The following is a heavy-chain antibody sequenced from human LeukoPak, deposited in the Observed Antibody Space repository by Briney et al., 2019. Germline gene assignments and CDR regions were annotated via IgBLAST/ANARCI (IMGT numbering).Heavy chain of an antibody. V-gene: IGHV3-30-3*01. CDR2: ISYDGSNK. CDR1: GFTFSSYA. Sequence: GGSLRLSCAASGFTFSSYAMHWVRLAPGKGLEWVAVISYDGSNKYYADSVKGRFTISRDNSKNTLYLQMNSLRAEDTAVYYCAKDHDGDYPHYYYYMDVWGKGTTVTVSS. D-gene: IGHD4-17*01. CDR3: AKDHDGDYPHYYYYMDV. J-gene: IGHJ6*03.